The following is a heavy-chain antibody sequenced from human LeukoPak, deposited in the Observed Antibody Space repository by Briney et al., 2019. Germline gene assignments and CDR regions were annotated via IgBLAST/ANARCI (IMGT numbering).Heavy chain of an antibody. Sequence: GRSLRLSCAASGFTFSNFSMHWVRQAPGKGLEWLAVISYDGSNKYYADSVKGRFTISRDNSKNTLYLQMNSLRAEDTAVYYCARALGYYAPFDYWGQGTLVTVSS. V-gene: IGHV3-30*14. CDR3: ARALGYYAPFDY. J-gene: IGHJ4*02. D-gene: IGHD3-22*01. CDR2: ISYDGSNK. CDR1: GFTFSNFS.